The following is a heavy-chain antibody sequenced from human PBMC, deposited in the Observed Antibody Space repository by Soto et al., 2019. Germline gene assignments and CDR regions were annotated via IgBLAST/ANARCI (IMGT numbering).Heavy chain of an antibody. CDR3: ASSKGFPAYYYGMDV. D-gene: IGHD2-2*01. Sequence: QVQLQESGPGLVKPSQTLSLTCTVSGGSISSGGYYWSWIRQHPGQGLEWIGYIYYSGSTYYNPSLKSRVTISVDTSKNQFSLKLSCVTAADTAVYYCASSKGFPAYYYGMDVWGQGTTVTVSS. CDR2: IYYSGST. CDR1: GGSISSGGYY. J-gene: IGHJ6*02. V-gene: IGHV4-31*03.